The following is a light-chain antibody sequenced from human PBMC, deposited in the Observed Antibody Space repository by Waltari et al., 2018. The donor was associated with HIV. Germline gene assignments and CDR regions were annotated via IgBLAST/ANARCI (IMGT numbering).Light chain of an antibody. CDR3: QQYNKWPCT. J-gene: IGKJ2*02. CDR2: GAS. V-gene: IGKV3-15*01. CDR1: QSVNSN. Sequence: EIVLTQSPATLSVSPGARATLSCRASQSVNSNLAWYQQKRGQAPGLLSYGASTRGTGVAARFSGRGSGAEVTLTISSLQSEDFAVYYCQQYNKWPCTFGQGTKREVK.